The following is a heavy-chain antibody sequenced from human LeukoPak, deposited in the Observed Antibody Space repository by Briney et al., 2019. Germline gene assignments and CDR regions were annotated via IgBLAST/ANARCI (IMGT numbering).Heavy chain of an antibody. J-gene: IGHJ3*02. Sequence: GASVKVSCKASRYTFTSYDINWVRQATGQGLEWMGWMNPNSGNTGYAQKFQGRVTMTRNTSISTAYMELSSLRSEDTAVYYCARVFGPPSWYDFWSGYKPTDAFDIWGQGTMVTVSS. CDR3: ARVFGPPSWYDFWSGYKPTDAFDI. CDR1: RYTFTSYD. V-gene: IGHV1-8*01. D-gene: IGHD3-3*01. CDR2: MNPNSGNT.